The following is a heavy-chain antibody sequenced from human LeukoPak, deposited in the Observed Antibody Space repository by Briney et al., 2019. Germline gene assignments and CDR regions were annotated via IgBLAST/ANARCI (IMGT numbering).Heavy chain of an antibody. J-gene: IGHJ4*02. CDR3: AKDRAVRGVIEVDY. CDR2: ISYDGSNK. Sequence: GGSLRLSCAASGFTFSSYGMHWVRQAPGKGLEWVAVISYDGSNKYYADSVKGRFTISRDNSKNTLYLQINSLRAEDTAVYYCAKDRAVRGVIEVDYWGRGTLVTVSS. CDR1: GFTFSSYG. D-gene: IGHD3-10*01. V-gene: IGHV3-30*18.